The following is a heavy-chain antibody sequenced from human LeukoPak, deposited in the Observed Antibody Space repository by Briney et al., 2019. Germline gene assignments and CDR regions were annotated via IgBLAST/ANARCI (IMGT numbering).Heavy chain of an antibody. CDR3: ARDDYRGVTNFDP. D-gene: IGHD3-10*01. CDR1: GGSISPYF. J-gene: IGHJ5*02. Sequence: KPSETLSLTCTVSGGSISPYFWSWIRQPPGKGLEWIGYISHTGSTNYNPSLKSRVTISVDTSKNQFSLQLTSVTAADTAVYYCARDDYRGVTNFDPWGQGTLVTVSS. V-gene: IGHV4-59*01. CDR2: ISHTGST.